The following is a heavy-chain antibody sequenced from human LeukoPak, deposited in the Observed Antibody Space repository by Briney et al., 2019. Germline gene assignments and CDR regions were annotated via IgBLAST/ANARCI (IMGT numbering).Heavy chain of an antibody. V-gene: IGHV1-46*01. Sequence: ASVKVSCKASGYTFTSYYMHWVRQAPGQGLEWMGIINPSGGSTSYAQKFQGRVTMTRDMSTSTAYMELSSLRSEDTAVYYCAREGSSSSFPYYYYMDVWGKGTTVTVSS. CDR2: INPSGGST. CDR3: AREGSSSSFPYYYYMDV. J-gene: IGHJ6*03. D-gene: IGHD6-6*01. CDR1: GYTFTSYY.